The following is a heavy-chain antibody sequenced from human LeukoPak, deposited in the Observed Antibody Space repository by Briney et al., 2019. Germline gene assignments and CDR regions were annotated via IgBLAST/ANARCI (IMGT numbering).Heavy chain of an antibody. CDR2: IYPGDSEA. J-gene: IGHJ4*02. CDR1: GYSFTNYW. Sequence: GESLKISCKGSGYSFTNYWIGWVRQMPGKGLKWMGIIYPGDSEARYSPSFQGQVTISADKSISTAYLRWSRLKAPDTAIYYCARHLSGGATLSNFDYWGQGTLVTVSS. V-gene: IGHV5-51*01. D-gene: IGHD1-26*01. CDR3: ARHLSGGATLSNFDY.